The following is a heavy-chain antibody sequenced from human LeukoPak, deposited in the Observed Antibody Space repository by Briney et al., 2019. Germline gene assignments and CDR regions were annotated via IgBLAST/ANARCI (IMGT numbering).Heavy chain of an antibody. CDR1: GGSISSGDYY. V-gene: IGHV4-30-4*01. CDR3: ARDQSTGYYYDSSSYYFDY. J-gene: IGHJ4*02. D-gene: IGHD3-22*01. Sequence: PSETLSLTCTVSGGSISSGDYYWSWIRQPPGKGLEWIGYIYYSGSTYYNPSLKSRVTISVDTSKNQFSLKLSSVTAADTAVYYCARDQSTGYYYDSSSYYFDYWGQGTLVTVSS. CDR2: IYYSGST.